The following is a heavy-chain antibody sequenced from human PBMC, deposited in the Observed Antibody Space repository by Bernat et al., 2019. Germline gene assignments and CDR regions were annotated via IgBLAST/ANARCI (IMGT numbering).Heavy chain of an antibody. D-gene: IGHD3-10*01. CDR1: GGSFSGYY. V-gene: IGHV4-34*01. CDR2: INHSGST. Sequence: QVQLQQWGAGLLKPSETLSLTCAVYGGSFSGYYWSWIRQPPGKGLDWIGEINHSGSTNYNPSLKSRVTISVDTSKNQFSLKLSTVTAADTAVYYCARGSRSGSYCRTNRGHFDYWGQGTLVTVSS. J-gene: IGHJ4*02. CDR3: ARGSRSGSYCRTNRGHFDY.